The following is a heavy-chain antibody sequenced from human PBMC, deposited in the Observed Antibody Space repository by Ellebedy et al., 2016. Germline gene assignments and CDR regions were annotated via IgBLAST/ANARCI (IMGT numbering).Heavy chain of an antibody. Sequence: SETLSLTCTVSGGSISSNTHYWGWIRQPPGKGLEWIASIYYTGNTYYNPSLKSRVTISVDTSNNQLSLRLSSVTAADTAVYYYARTSVADYWYFDLWGRGTLVTVSS. D-gene: IGHD6-19*01. CDR1: GGSISSNTHY. V-gene: IGHV4-39*07. CDR2: IYYTGNT. J-gene: IGHJ2*01. CDR3: ARTSVADYWYFDL.